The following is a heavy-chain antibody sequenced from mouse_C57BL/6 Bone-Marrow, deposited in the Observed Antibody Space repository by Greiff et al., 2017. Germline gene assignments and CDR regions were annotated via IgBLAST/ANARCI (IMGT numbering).Heavy chain of an antibody. CDR3: ARQWAMDY. CDR1: GFTFSSYG. CDR2: ISSGGSCT. V-gene: IGHV5-6*01. Sequence: EVMLVESGGDLVKPGGSLKLSCAASGFTFSSYGMSWVRQTPDKRLEWVATISSGGSCTYYPDSVKGRFTISRDNAQNTLYLQISSLKAEDTAMYYCARQWAMDYWGQGTSGTVSS. J-gene: IGHJ4*01.